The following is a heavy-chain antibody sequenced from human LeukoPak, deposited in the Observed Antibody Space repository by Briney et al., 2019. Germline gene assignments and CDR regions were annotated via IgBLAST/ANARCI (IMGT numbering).Heavy chain of an antibody. J-gene: IGHJ4*02. CDR1: GGTFSSYA. CDR2: IIPIFGTA. D-gene: IGHD3-10*01. CDR3: ARDGAHYGSGSYPDY. Sequence: ASVKVSCKASGGTFSSYAISWVRQAPGQGLEWMGGIIPIFGTANYAQKFQGRVTITADESTSTAYMELSSLRSEDTAVYYCARDGAHYGSGSYPDYWGQGTLVTVSS. V-gene: IGHV1-69*13.